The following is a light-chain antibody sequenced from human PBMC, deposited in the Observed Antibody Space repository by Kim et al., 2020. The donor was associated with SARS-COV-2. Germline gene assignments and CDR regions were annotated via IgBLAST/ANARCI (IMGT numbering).Light chain of an antibody. CDR1: QSVSSSY. CDR2: GAS. J-gene: IGKJ1*01. Sequence: SPGERATRSCRASQSVSSSYLAWYQQKPGQAPRLVIYGASSRATGIPDRFSGSGSGTDFTLTISRLEPEDFAVYYCQQYGGSSWTFGQGTKVDIK. CDR3: QQYGGSSWT. V-gene: IGKV3-20*01.